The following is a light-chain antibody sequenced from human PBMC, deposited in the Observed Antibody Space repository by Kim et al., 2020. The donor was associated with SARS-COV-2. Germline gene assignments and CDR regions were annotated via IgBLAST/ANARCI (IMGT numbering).Light chain of an antibody. J-gene: IGKJ2*01. CDR2: KAS. Sequence: SALSGSGGDRVIITCRASQSNSMWLAWYQQKPGKAPKLLISKASSLQSGVPSRFSGSGSGTEFTLTISSLQPDDFGTYYCQQYDNYFGQGTKLEI. V-gene: IGKV1-5*03. CDR3: QQYDNY. CDR1: QSNSMW.